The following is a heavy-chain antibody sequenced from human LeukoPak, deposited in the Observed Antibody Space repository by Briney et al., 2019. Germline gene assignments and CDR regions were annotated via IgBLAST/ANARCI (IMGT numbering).Heavy chain of an antibody. CDR1: GYTFTSYG. CDR2: ISAYNGNT. CDR3: ARGPSIAVAGTLYYFDY. J-gene: IGHJ4*02. D-gene: IGHD6-19*01. Sequence: ASVKVSCKASGYTFTSYGISWVRQAPGQGLEWMGWISAYNGNTNYAQKLQGRVTMTTDTSTSTAYMELRSLRSDDTAVYYCARGPSIAVAGTLYYFDYWGQGTLVTVSS. V-gene: IGHV1-18*01.